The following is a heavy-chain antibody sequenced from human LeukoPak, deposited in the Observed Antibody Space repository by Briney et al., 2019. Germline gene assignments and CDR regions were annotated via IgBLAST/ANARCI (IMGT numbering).Heavy chain of an antibody. Sequence: GGSLRLSCAASGFTFSSYAMSWVRQAPGKGLEWVSAISGSGHIYYADSLQGRFTISRDNAKNSLYLQMNSLRAEDTAIYYCARVFSGSDYWGQGTPVTVSS. CDR2: ISGSGHI. J-gene: IGHJ4*02. CDR1: GFTFSSYA. CDR3: ARVFSGSDY. V-gene: IGHV3-23*01. D-gene: IGHD2-15*01.